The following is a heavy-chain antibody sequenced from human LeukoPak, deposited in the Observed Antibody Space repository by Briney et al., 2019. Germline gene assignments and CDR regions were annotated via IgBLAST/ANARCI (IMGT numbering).Heavy chain of an antibody. CDR2: IIPIFGTA. D-gene: IGHD1-26*01. Sequence: ASVKLSCKASGGTFSSYSISWVRQAPGQGLEWMGGIIPIFGTANYAQKIQGRVTITADESTSTAYMELSSMRSEDTAVYYCARVNGGMGATSFDYWGQGTLVTVYS. J-gene: IGHJ4*02. V-gene: IGHV1-69*13. CDR1: GGTFSSYS. CDR3: ARVNGGMGATSFDY.